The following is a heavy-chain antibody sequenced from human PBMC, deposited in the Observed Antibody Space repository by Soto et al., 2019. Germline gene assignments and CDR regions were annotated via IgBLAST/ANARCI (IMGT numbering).Heavy chain of an antibody. Sequence: EVQLVESGGGLVEPGGSLRLTCAASGFTFSDGWMSWVRQAPGKGVEWLGRIKSKRDGGSADYAAPVKGRVSISRDDSKSMVYFQRSSLKTEDTAVYYCTTDRGISEKVILTSWGQGILVTVSS. CDR3: TTDRGISEKVILTS. J-gene: IGHJ5*02. CDR2: IKSKRDGGSA. V-gene: IGHV3-15*01. D-gene: IGHD3-9*01. CDR1: GFTFSDGW.